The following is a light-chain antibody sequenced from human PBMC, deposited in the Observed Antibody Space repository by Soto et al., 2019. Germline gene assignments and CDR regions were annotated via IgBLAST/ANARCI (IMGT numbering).Light chain of an antibody. CDR3: QQRSDWPPIT. CDR1: QSVSNY. V-gene: IGKV3-11*01. CDR2: DAS. J-gene: IGKJ5*01. Sequence: EIVLTQSPPTLSLSPRDRAILSCRASQSVSNYLVWYQQKPGQAPRLLIYDASNRATGIPDRFSGSGSGIDFTLTISSLEPEDFAVYYCQQRSDWPPITFGQGTRLEI.